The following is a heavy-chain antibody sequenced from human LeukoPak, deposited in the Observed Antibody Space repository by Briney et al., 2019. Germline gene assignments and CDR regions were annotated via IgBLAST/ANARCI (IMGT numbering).Heavy chain of an antibody. J-gene: IGHJ4*02. CDR3: ARVVYGSGNNFDY. Sequence: SETLSLTCAVSGGSISSNNWWSWVRQPPGQGLEWIGEIYRSGSTNYNPSLKSRVSISIDKSKNQFSLKVTSVTAADTAVYYCARVVYGSGNNFDYWGQGTLVTVSS. V-gene: IGHV4-4*02. CDR2: IYRSGST. D-gene: IGHD3-10*01. CDR1: GGSISSNNW.